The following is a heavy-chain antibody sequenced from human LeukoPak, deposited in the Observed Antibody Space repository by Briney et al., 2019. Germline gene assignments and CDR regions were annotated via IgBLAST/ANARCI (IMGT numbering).Heavy chain of an antibody. CDR2: ISYDGSNK. D-gene: IGHD6-13*01. V-gene: IGHV3-30*03. CDR3: ASHAKRDSSSWYLNY. Sequence: EGSLRLSCAASGFTFRSYGLHWVRQAPGKGLEWVAVISYDGSNKYYADSVKGRFTISRDNSKNTLYLQMNSLRAEDTAVYYCASHAKRDSSSWYLNYWGQGTLVTVSS. CDR1: GFTFRSYG. J-gene: IGHJ4*02.